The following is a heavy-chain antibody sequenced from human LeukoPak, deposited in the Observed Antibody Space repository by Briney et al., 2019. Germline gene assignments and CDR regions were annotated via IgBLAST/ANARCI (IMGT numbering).Heavy chain of an antibody. D-gene: IGHD2-2*01. CDR2: INPNSGGT. V-gene: IGHV1-2*02. CDR3: ARDGGWYQLLWWFDP. J-gene: IGHJ5*02. Sequence: ASVKVSCKASGYTFTDYYMHWVRQAPGQGPEWMGWINPNSGGTNYAQKFQGRVTMTRDTSISTAYMELNRLRSDDTAIYYCARDGGWYQLLWWFDPWGQGTLVTVSS. CDR1: GYTFTDYY.